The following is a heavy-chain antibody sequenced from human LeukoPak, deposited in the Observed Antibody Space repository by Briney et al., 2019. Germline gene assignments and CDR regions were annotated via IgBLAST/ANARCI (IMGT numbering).Heavy chain of an antibody. Sequence: ASVKVSCKASGYTFTSYYMHWVRQAPGQGLEWMGIINPSGGSTSYAQKFQGRVTMTRDTSTSTVYMELSSLRSEDTAVYYCARDSLYYYDSRGFDYWGQGTLVTVSS. J-gene: IGHJ4*02. V-gene: IGHV1-46*01. CDR3: ARDSLYYYDSRGFDY. D-gene: IGHD3-22*01. CDR2: INPSGGST. CDR1: GYTFTSYY.